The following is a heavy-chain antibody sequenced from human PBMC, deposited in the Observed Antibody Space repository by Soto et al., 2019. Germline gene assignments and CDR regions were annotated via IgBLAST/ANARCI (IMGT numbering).Heavy chain of an antibody. J-gene: IGHJ4*02. V-gene: IGHV1-18*01. Sequence: QVQLVQSGPEVKKPGASVKVSCKASGNTFASHGFSWVRQAPGQGLEWMGWISGFNGQTNYALKFQGRVTLTTDTSTRTAYMELRSLRSAETAVYFCARVDPRGVAVVRDYWGQGTLVTVSS. CDR2: ISGFNGQT. CDR1: GNTFASHG. D-gene: IGHD3-10*01. CDR3: ARVDPRGVAVVRDY.